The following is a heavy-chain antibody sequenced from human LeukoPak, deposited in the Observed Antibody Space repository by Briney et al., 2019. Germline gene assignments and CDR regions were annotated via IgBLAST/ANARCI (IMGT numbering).Heavy chain of an antibody. J-gene: IGHJ4*02. V-gene: IGHV3-53*01. Sequence: GGSLRLFCEVSGLSGRGSYMSWDRQARGKGLESVSVIYSDERRYYADSVKGRFTISRDTSKNTLYLQMNNLRADDTARYYCTRDLTGTTWSENDYWGQGTLVTISS. CDR3: TRDLTGTTWSENDY. CDR2: IYSDERR. CDR1: GLSGRGSY. D-gene: IGHD6-13*01.